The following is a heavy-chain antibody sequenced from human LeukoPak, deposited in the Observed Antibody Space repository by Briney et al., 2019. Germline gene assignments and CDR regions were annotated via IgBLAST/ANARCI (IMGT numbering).Heavy chain of an antibody. CDR2: IYHSGST. CDR1: GGSISSGGYY. D-gene: IGHD3-10*01. CDR3: ARNTPDFGTHQRFDP. V-gene: IGHV4-30-2*01. J-gene: IGHJ5*02. Sequence: PSETLSLTCTVSGGSISSGGYYWSWIRQPPGKGLEWIGYIYHSGSTYYNPSLKSRVTISVDRSKNQFSLQLNSVTPEDTAVYYCARNTPDFGTHQRFDPWGQGTLVTVSS.